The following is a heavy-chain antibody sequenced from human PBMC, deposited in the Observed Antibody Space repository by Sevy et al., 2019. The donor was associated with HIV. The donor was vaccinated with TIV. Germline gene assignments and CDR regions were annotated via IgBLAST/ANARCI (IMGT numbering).Heavy chain of an antibody. CDR2: ISSSSGTI. D-gene: IGHD7-27*01. J-gene: IGHJ4*02. CDR1: GFSFSSYS. V-gene: IGHV3-48*01. CDR3: ARDDHWAFDY. Sequence: GGSLSLSCVTSGFSFSSYSMNWVRQAPGKGLEWVSYISSSSGTIRYADSVKGRLTISSENAKTSLFLQMNSLGAEDKAVDYWARDDHWAFDYWGQGALVTVSS.